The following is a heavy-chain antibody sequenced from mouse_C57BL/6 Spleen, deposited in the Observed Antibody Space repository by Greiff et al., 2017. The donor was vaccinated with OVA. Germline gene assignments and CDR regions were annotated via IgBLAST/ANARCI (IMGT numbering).Heavy chain of an antibody. CDR2: LDPSDSYT. CDR3: ASHDGSIYQFAY. D-gene: IGHD1-1*01. V-gene: IGHV1-69*01. CDR1: GSTFTSYW. J-gene: IGHJ3*01. Sequence: QVQLQQPGAELVMPGASVKLSCKASGSTFTSYWMPWVKQRPGQGLEWIGELDPSDSYTNYNQKFKGKSPLTVDKSSSTASMQLSSLTSEDSTVYYCASHDGSIYQFAYWGQGTLVTVSA.